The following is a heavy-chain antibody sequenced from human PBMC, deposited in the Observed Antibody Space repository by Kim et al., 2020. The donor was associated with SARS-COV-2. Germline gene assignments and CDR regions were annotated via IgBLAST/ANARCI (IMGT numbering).Heavy chain of an antibody. J-gene: IGHJ6*02. D-gene: IGHD2-21*02. V-gene: IGHV4-59*13. CDR2: IYYSGST. Sequence: SETLSLTCTVSGGSISSYYWSWIRQPPGKGLEWIGYIYYSGSTNYNPSLKSRVTISVDTSKNQFSLKLSSVTAADTAVYYCARDRGISAYCGGDCYSGQYYYGMDVWGQGTTVTVSS. CDR3: ARDRGISAYCGGDCYSGQYYYGMDV. CDR1: GGSISSYY.